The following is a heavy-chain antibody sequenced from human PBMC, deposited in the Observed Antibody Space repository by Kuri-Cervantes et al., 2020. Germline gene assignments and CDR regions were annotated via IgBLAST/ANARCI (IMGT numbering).Heavy chain of an antibody. CDR3: ARAIGDYAAH. J-gene: IGHJ4*02. V-gene: IGHV3-7*01. D-gene: IGHD4-17*01. CDR1: GFTFSSYW. CDR2: INQDGSKK. Sequence: GESLKISCAASGFTFSSYWMSWVRQAPGKGLEWVANINQDGSKKYYVDSVKGRFTISRDNAKNSLYLQMNSLRAEDTAVYYCARAIGDYAAHWGQGTLVTVSS.